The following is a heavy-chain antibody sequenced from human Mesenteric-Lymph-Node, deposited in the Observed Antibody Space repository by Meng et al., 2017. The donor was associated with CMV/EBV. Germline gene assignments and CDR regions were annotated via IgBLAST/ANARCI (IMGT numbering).Heavy chain of an antibody. D-gene: IGHD3-10*01. CDR3: ARVRYYGSFDY. CDR2: IRYDGSEE. V-gene: IGHV3-30*02. Sequence: GGSLRLSCATSGFTFNSHGLHWVRQAPGKGLEWVAYIRYDGSEEHYADSVRGRSTISRDNSKNTLYLQMNSLRAEDTAVYYCARVRYYGSFDYWGQGTLVTVSS. CDR1: GFTFNSHG. J-gene: IGHJ4*02.